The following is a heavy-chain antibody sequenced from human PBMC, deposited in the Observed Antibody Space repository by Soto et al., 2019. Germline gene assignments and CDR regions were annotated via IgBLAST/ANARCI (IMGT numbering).Heavy chain of an antibody. CDR1: GFSLSTYHMG. Sequence: SGPYAGEPAQTLTLTCDFSGFSLSTYHMGVAWIRQPPGKALEWLALIYWDDDKRYSPSLKDRLAISKDTSSNQVVLTITNIEQRASTTRWCVLISHRPLLSCVHWG. J-gene: IGHJ1*01. CDR3: VLISHRPLLSCVH. D-gene: IGHD2-21*02. CDR2: IYWDDDK. V-gene: IGHV2-5*02.